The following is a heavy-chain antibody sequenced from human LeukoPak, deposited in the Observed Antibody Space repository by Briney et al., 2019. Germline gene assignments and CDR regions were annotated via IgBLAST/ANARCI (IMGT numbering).Heavy chain of an antibody. J-gene: IGHJ4*02. V-gene: IGHV1-18*01. Sequence: ASVKVSCKASGCTFTSYAITWVRQAPGQGLEWMGWISAYNGHTNYAQKLQGRVTMTTDTSTSTAYMELRSLGSDETAVYYCARVDLLTGYYFFDYWGQGTLVTVSS. CDR2: ISAYNGHT. D-gene: IGHD3-9*01. CDR3: ARVDLLTGYYFFDY. CDR1: GCTFTSYA.